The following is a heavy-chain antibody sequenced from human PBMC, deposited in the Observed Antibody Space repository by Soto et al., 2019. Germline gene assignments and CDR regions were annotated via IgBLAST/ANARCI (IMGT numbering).Heavy chain of an antibody. CDR3: ARVSKGQCTTRDVSYYYYGMDV. V-gene: IGHV4-59*01. CDR2: IYYSGST. D-gene: IGHD1-1*01. CDR1: GGSISSYY. J-gene: IGHJ6*02. Sequence: SETLSLTCTVSGGSISSYYWSWIRQPPGKGLEWIGYIYYSGSTNYNPSLKSRVTISVDTSKNQFSLKLSSVTAADTAVYYCARVSKGQCTTRDVSYYYYGMDVWGQGTTVTVSS.